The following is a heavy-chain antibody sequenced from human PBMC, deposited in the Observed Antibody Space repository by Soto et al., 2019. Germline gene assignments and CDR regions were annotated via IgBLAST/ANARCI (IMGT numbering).Heavy chain of an antibody. CDR2: IYYSGSS. D-gene: IGHD3-10*01. J-gene: IGHJ5*02. V-gene: IGHV4-30-4*01. Sequence: SETLSLTCTVSGGSISSGDYYWRWIRQPPGKGLEWIGYIYYSGSSYYNPSLKSRVTISVDTSKNQFSLKLSSVTAADTAVYYCARDRLVPRGWFDPWGQGTLVTVSS. CDR1: GGSISSGDYY. CDR3: ARDRLVPRGWFDP.